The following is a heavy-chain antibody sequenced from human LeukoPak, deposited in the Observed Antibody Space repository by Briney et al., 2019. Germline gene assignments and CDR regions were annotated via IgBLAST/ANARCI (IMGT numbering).Heavy chain of an antibody. J-gene: IGHJ6*04. Sequence: ASVTVSCKVSGYTLTELSMHWVRQAPGEGREWMGGFDPEDGETIYAQKFQGRVTMTEDTSTDTAYMELSSLRAEDTAVYYCAKDYHGYSYGYGYYYYGMDVWGKGTTVTVSS. CDR3: AKDYHGYSYGYGYYYYGMDV. CDR1: GYTLTELS. V-gene: IGHV1-24*01. CDR2: FDPEDGET. D-gene: IGHD5-18*01.